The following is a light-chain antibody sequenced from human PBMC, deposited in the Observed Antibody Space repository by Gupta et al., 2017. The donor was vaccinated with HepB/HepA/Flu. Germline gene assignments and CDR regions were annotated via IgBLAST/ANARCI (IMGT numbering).Light chain of an antibody. V-gene: IGLV1-44*01. J-gene: IGLJ1*01. CDR1: NSNVGSHG. Sequence: SVVTQPPSASGTPGQRVTISCSGSNSNVGSHGINWYQQLPGTAPKLLIYFTNQRPSGVPDRFSGSKAGTSASLAISGLQAEDEADYLCGTWDSRLNAFVFGTGTTVNVL. CDR2: FTN. CDR3: GTWDSRLNAFV.